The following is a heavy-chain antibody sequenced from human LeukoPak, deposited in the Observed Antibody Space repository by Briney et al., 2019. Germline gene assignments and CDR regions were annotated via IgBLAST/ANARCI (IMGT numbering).Heavy chain of an antibody. CDR2: IHYSGST. CDR3: ARWGHFDTSGYFVVDY. V-gene: IGHV4-59*01. D-gene: IGHD3-22*01. Sequence: SETLSLTCTVSGGSISSYYWSWIRQSPGKGLEWIGRIHYSGSTHYNPSLQSRVSISIDTSKNHFSLKLRSVTAVDTAVYYCARWGHFDTSGYFVVDYWGQGALVTVSS. CDR1: GGSISSYY. J-gene: IGHJ4*02.